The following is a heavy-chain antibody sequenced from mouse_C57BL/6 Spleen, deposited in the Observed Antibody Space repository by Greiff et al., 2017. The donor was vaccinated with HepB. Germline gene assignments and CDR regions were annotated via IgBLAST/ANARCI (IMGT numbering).Heavy chain of an antibody. J-gene: IGHJ1*03. Sequence: EVKLMESGPELVKPGASVKIPCKASGYTFTDYNMDWVKQSHGKSLEWIGDINPNNGGTIYNQKFKGKATLTVDKSSSTAYMELRSLTSEDTAVYYCARYRDWYFDVWGTGTTVTVAS. V-gene: IGHV1-18*01. CDR3: ARYRDWYFDV. CDR1: GYTFTDYN. CDR2: INPNNGGT.